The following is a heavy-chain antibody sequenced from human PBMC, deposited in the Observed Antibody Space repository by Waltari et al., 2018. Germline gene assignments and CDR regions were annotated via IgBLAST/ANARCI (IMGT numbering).Heavy chain of an antibody. CDR2: IIPIIGRS. Sequence: QVQLVQSGAEMKKPGSSVKVSCKASGGTFSSYAISWVRQAPGQGLESMCWIIPIIGRSNYAPTVKGRVTITADPSTVTACMGLSSLISEGTAVYYCARALVLGATSDWFDPWGQGTLVTVSS. CDR3: ARALVLGATSDWFDP. J-gene: IGHJ5*02. D-gene: IGHD1-26*01. V-gene: IGHV1-69*04. CDR1: GGTFSSYA.